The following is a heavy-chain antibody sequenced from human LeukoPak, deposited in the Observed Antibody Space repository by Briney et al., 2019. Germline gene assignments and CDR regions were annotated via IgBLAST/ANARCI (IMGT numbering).Heavy chain of an antibody. V-gene: IGHV4-39*01. CDR1: GGSISSSSYY. Sequence: SETLSLTCTVSGGSISSSSYYWGWIRQPPGKGLEWIGSIYYSGSTNYNPSLKSRATISVDTSKAHFSLKLSSATAADTTVYYCARHDPGWFDTWGQGTLVTVSS. D-gene: IGHD7-27*01. CDR2: IYYSGST. J-gene: IGHJ5*02. CDR3: ARHDPGWFDT.